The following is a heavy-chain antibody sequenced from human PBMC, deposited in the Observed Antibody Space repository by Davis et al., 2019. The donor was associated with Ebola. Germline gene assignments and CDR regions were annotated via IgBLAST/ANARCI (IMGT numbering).Heavy chain of an antibody. CDR3: AERPYYDILTDPYYYYGMDV. CDR1: GGTFSSYA. V-gene: IGHV1-69*13. Sequence: SVKVSCKASGGTFSSYAISWVRQAPGQGLEWMGGIIPIFGTANYAQKFQGRVTITADESTSTAYMELSSLRSEDTAVYYCAERPYYDILTDPYYYYGMDVWGQGTTVTVSS. J-gene: IGHJ6*02. CDR2: IIPIFGTA. D-gene: IGHD3-9*01.